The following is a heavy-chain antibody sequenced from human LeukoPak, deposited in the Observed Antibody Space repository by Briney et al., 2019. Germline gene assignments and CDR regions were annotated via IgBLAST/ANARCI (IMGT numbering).Heavy chain of an antibody. D-gene: IGHD3-22*01. CDR3: AKRQYYYDSSGYYSPTLYYYYGMDV. Sequence: TGGSLRLSCAASGFTFSSYAMSWVRQAPGKGLEWASAISGSGGSTYYADSVKGRFTISRDNSKNTLYLQMNSLRAEDTAVYYCAKRQYYYDSSGYYSPTLYYYYGMDVWGQGTTVTVSS. V-gene: IGHV3-23*01. CDR2: ISGSGGST. CDR1: GFTFSSYA. J-gene: IGHJ6*02.